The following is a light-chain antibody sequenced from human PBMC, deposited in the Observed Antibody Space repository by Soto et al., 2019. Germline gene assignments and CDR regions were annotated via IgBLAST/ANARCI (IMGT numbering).Light chain of an antibody. J-gene: IGKJ2*01. CDR2: GAS. CDR1: QSVSSTY. CDR3: QHYCSSSYT. Sequence: DIVVTQSPGTMSLSPGGRAPLSCRASQSVSSTYLAWYQQTPGQAPRILIFGASNRATGIPDRFSGSGSWTDFTLTISRLEPEYCAVYYCQHYCSSSYTGGQATKVDSK. V-gene: IGKV3-20*01.